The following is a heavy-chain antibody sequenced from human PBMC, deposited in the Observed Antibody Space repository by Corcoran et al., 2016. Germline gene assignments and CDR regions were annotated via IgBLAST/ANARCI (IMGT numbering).Heavy chain of an antibody. J-gene: IGHJ6*02. Sequence: QVQLVQSRAEVKKPGSSVKVSCKASGGTFSSYAINWVRQAPGQGLEWMGGIIAIFGTANYAQKFQGRVTITADESTSTAYLELSSLRFEDTAVLYCASSPNLRGMDVWGQGTTVTVSS. CDR3: ASSPNLRGMDV. CDR2: IIAIFGTA. CDR1: GGTFSSYA. V-gene: IGHV1-69*01.